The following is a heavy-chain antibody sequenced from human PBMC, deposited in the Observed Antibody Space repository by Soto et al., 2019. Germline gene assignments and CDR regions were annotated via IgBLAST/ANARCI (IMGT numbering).Heavy chain of an antibody. V-gene: IGHV3-66*01. D-gene: IGHD2-21*02. CDR1: GFTVSRDY. CDR3: ARAINCGGDCYYDY. Sequence: PGGSLRLSCAASGFTVSRDYMSWVRQAPGKGLEWVSVISSGGSTYTADSVKGRFTISRDISRNTVYLQMNSLRVDDTAVYYCARAINCGGDCYYDYWGQGALVTVS. CDR2: ISSGGST. J-gene: IGHJ4*02.